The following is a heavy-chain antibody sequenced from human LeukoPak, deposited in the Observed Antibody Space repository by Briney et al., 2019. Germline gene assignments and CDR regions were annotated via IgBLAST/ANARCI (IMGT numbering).Heavy chain of an antibody. Sequence: AAVKVSCKASGYTFTGYYMHWVRQAPGQGLEWMGIIYPSGGSTSYAQKFQGRVTMTRNTSTSTVYMVLSSLRSEDTAVYYCAREDEVYYDSSGYSDDAFDIWGQGTMVTVSS. D-gene: IGHD3-22*01. V-gene: IGHV1-46*01. CDR3: AREDEVYYDSSGYSDDAFDI. J-gene: IGHJ3*02. CDR1: GYTFTGYY. CDR2: IYPSGGST.